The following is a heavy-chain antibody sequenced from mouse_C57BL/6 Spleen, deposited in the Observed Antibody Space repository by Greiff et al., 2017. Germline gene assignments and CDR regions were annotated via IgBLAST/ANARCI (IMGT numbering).Heavy chain of an antibody. J-gene: IGHJ2*01. CDR2: IHPTSGST. CDR1: GYTFTSYW. Sequence: QVQLQQPGAELVKPGASVKLSCKASGYTFTSYWMHWVKQRPGQGLEWIGMIHPTSGSTNYNVKFKSKATLTVDKSSSTAYMQLSSLTSEDSAVYYCARKDYYGSSPDYWGQGTTLTVSS. V-gene: IGHV1-64*01. CDR3: ARKDYYGSSPDY. D-gene: IGHD1-1*01.